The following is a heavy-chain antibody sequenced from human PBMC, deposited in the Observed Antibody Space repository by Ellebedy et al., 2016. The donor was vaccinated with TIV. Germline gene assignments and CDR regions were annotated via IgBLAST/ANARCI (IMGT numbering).Heavy chain of an antibody. CDR1: GGTFSNYD. Sequence: AASVKVSCKASGGTFSNYDVNWVRQAPGQGLEWMGRIIPILGIANYAQKFQGRVTITADKSTSTAYMELSSRRSEDTAVYYCARKNPRYCSGGSCYYNWYFDLWGRGTLVTVSS. V-gene: IGHV1-69*04. J-gene: IGHJ2*01. CDR3: ARKNPRYCSGGSCYYNWYFDL. CDR2: IIPILGIA. D-gene: IGHD2-15*01.